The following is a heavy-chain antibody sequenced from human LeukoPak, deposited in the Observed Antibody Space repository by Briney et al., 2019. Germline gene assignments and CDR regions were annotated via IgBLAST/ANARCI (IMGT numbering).Heavy chain of an antibody. D-gene: IGHD3-10*01. J-gene: IGHJ4*02. Sequence: GGSLRLSCVDSGFSFTNAWMSWVRQAPGKGLEWIGRIKSKTDGETTNYAEPVRGRFTISRDDSKSAVYLQMNSLKIEDTAVYYCTTDLGTYYHGSQRLIPIDYWGQGTLVTVSS. CDR2: IKSKTDGETT. CDR1: GFSFTNAW. CDR3: TTDLGTYYHGSQRLIPIDY. V-gene: IGHV3-15*01.